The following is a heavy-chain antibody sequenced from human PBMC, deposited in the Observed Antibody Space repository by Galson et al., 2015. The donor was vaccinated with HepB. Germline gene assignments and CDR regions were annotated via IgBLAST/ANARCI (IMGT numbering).Heavy chain of an antibody. CDR3: ARGAAPGNGYFDS. CDR2: IFSEGTT. D-gene: IGHD6-13*01. J-gene: IGHJ4*02. CDR1: GFIVSSDT. Sequence: SLRLSCAASGFIVSSDTMNWVRQAPGKGLEWVSAIFSEGTTKYAESVVGRFTISRDNSTNKVYLQMSSRRTEDTAVYYCARGAAPGNGYFDSWGRGTLVTVSS. V-gene: IGHV3-53*01.